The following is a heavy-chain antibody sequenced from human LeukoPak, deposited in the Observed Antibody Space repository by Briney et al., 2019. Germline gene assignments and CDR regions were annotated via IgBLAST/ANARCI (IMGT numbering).Heavy chain of an antibody. J-gene: IGHJ4*02. V-gene: IGHV3-33*08. CDR2: IWYDGSKK. CDR3: ARPRTYSSSWSPFDY. D-gene: IGHD6-13*01. Sequence: PGGSLRLSCAASGFTFNSYGMHWVRQAPGKGLEWVALIWYDGSKKYYADSVKGRFTISRDNSKNTLYLQMNSLRAEDTAVYYCARPRTYSSSWSPFDYWGQGTLVTVSS. CDR1: GFTFNSYG.